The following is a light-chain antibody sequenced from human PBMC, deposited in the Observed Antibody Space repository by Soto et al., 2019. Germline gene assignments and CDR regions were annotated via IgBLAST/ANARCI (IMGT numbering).Light chain of an antibody. CDR3: QQRSNWSPYT. J-gene: IGKJ2*01. CDR1: QSVSSN. V-gene: IGKV3-11*01. Sequence: EIVLTQSPATLSLSPGDRATLSCRASQSVSSNLAWYHQKPGQAPRLLIYDASNRATGIPARFGGSGSGTDFTLTISSLEPDDFVVYYCQQRSNWSPYTFGQGTKLEIK. CDR2: DAS.